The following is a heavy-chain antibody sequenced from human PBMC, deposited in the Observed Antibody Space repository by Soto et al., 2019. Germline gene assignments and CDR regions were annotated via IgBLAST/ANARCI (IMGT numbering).Heavy chain of an antibody. Sequence: QITLKESGPTLVKPTQTLTLTCTFSGFSLSTSSGGGVGWIRQPPGKALGWLAFIYWDDEKRYSPSLKSRLTVTKDTSKNQVVLILTNMDPVDTATYYCAHILGIGGYYEGFDYWGPGALVTVSS. J-gene: IGHJ4*02. CDR2: IYWDDEK. CDR1: GFSLSTSSGGG. V-gene: IGHV2-5*02. CDR3: AHILGIGGYYEGFDY. D-gene: IGHD1-26*01.